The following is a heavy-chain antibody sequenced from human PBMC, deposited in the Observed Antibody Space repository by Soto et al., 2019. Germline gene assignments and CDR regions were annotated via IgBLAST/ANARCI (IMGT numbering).Heavy chain of an antibody. Sequence: GSLRLSCAASGFTFSSYWMHWVRQAPGKGLVWVSRINSDGSSTSYADSAKGRFTISRDNAKNTLYLQMNSLRAEDTAVYYCASWGYVDTAMLFDPWGQGTLVTVSS. CDR2: INSDGSST. D-gene: IGHD5-18*01. CDR1: GFTFSSYW. V-gene: IGHV3-74*01. J-gene: IGHJ5*02. CDR3: ASWGYVDTAMLFDP.